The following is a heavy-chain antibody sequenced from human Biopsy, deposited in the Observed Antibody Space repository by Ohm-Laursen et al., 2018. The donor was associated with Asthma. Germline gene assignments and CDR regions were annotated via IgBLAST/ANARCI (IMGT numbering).Heavy chain of an antibody. D-gene: IGHD3-3*01. Sequence: GTLPLTCSMYGLSSSAYYWTWIRQTPGKGLEWIGESDHRGNTNTNATLKSRVTISKAKSANEFSLKMKSVTAADTAIYYCARGPEWSGLDIWGQGTTVTVSS. J-gene: IGHJ6*02. CDR2: SDHRGNT. V-gene: IGHV4-34*01. CDR3: ARGPEWSGLDI. CDR1: GLSSSAYY.